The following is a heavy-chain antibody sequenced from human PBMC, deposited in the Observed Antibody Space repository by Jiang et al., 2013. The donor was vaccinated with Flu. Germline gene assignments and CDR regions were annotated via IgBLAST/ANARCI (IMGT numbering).Heavy chain of an antibody. CDR1: GGSISSGDYY. Sequence: GLVKPSQTLSLTCTVSGGSISSGDYYWSWIRQPPGKGLEWIGYIYYSGSTYYNPSLKSRVTISVDTSKNQFSLKLSSVTAADTAVYYCAREYSSSPGWFDPWGQGTLVTASS. V-gene: IGHV4-30-4*01. D-gene: IGHD6-6*01. CDR2: IYYSGST. J-gene: IGHJ5*02. CDR3: AREYSSSPGWFDP.